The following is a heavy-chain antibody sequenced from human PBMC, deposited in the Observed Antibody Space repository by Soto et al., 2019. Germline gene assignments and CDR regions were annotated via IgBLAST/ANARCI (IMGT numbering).Heavy chain of an antibody. CDR1: GYTFTSYA. J-gene: IGHJ4*02. CDR2: INAGNGNT. D-gene: IGHD3-16*02. V-gene: IGHV1-3*01. Sequence: ASVKVSCKASGYTFTSYAMHWVRQAPGQRLEWMGWINAGNGNTKYSQKFQGRVNITRDTSASTAYMELSSLRSEDSVVYYCARGILPNDYIWGSYPKTSGIYFDYWGQGTLVTVSS. CDR3: ARGILPNDYIWGSYPKTSGIYFDY.